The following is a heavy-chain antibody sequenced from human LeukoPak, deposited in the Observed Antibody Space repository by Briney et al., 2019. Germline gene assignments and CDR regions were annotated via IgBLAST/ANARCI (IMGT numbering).Heavy chain of an antibody. CDR2: TYYRSKWYN. CDR1: GDSVSSNSAA. D-gene: IGHD6-13*01. CDR3: ARVGIAAAGTRYYFDY. Sequence: SQTLSLTCAISGDSVSSNSAAWNWIRQSPSRGLEWLGRTYYRSKWYNDYAVSVKSRITINPDTSKNQFSLQLNSVTPEDTAVYYCARVGIAAAGTRYYFDYRGQGTLVTVSS. J-gene: IGHJ4*02. V-gene: IGHV6-1*01.